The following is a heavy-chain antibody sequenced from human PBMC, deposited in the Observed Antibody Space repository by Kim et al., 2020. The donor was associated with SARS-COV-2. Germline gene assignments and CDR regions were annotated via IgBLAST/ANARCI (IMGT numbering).Heavy chain of an antibody. V-gene: IGHV3-53*04. CDR3: ATGGDYGSSAFDF. Sequence: GGSLRLSCAATVSSTFMTWVRHSPGKGLEWVSVLYRGGSAYYADSVKGRFTISRHISKNTVYPQMNSLRDEDTAVYYCATGGDYGSSAFDFWGQGTMVTV. J-gene: IGHJ3*01. D-gene: IGHD3-10*01. CDR1: TVSSTF. CDR2: LYRGGSA.